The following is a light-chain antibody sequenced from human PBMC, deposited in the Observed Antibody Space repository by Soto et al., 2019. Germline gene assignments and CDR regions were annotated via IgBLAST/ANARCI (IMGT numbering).Light chain of an antibody. V-gene: IGLV4-69*01. J-gene: IGLJ2*01. CDR2: LNSDGSH. Sequence: QLVLTQSPSASASLGASVNLTCTRSSGHSNNANAWHQQQPEKGPRYLMKLNSDGSHSKGDGIPDRFSGSSSGAERYLTISSLQSEDEDDYYCPTYDTGIQVFGGGTKLTVL. CDR3: PTYDTGIQV. CDR1: SGHSNNA.